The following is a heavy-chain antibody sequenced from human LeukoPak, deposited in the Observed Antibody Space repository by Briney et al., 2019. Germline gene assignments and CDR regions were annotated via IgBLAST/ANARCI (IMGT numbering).Heavy chain of an antibody. Sequence: PSETLSLTCTVSGGSISRGSYYWSWIRQPAGTGLEWMGRIYNSGSTNYNPSLKSRVTISTDMSKNQISLKLSSVTAADTAVYYCARQTFGVLYFDSWGQGTLVIVSS. CDR2: IYNSGST. CDR3: ARQTFGVLYFDS. D-gene: IGHD3-10*01. J-gene: IGHJ4*02. V-gene: IGHV4-61*02. CDR1: GGSISRGSYY.